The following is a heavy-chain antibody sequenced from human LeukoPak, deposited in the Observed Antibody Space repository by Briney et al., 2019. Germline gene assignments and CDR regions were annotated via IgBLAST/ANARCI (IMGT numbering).Heavy chain of an antibody. Sequence: GGSLRLSCAASGFTLSHYYVHWVRQAPGKGLVWVSRIDAPGNDKNYADAVKGRFTISRDYAHNTLYLQMNSLRAEDTAVYYCASQGEKGIDYWGQGTLVTVSS. D-gene: IGHD1-26*01. CDR2: IDAPGNDK. CDR3: ASQGEKGIDY. V-gene: IGHV3-74*01. J-gene: IGHJ4*02. CDR1: GFTLSHYY.